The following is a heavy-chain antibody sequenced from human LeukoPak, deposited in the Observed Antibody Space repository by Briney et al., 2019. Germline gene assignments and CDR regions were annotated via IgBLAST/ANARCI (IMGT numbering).Heavy chain of an antibody. CDR3: ATDRGWRTSGYYLCYFEY. Sequence: PGGSLRLSCAASGFIFTNYFMSWVRQAPGKGLEWVASIKHDGSEKYYVDSVRGRFTISRDNTMNSLYLQMSSLRAEDTAVYYCATDRGWRTSGYYLCYFEYWGQGTLVTYSS. J-gene: IGHJ4*02. CDR1: GFIFTNYF. CDR2: IKHDGSEK. V-gene: IGHV3-7*01. D-gene: IGHD3-3*01.